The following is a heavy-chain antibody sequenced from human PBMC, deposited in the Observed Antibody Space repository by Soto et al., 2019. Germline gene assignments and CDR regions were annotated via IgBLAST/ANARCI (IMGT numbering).Heavy chain of an antibody. V-gene: IGHV3-53*01. D-gene: IGHD6-19*01. J-gene: IGHJ4*02. CDR3: ARDADSSGLHY. Sequence: GGSLRLSCAASGFTVSGMFMNWVRQAPGKGLEWVSVIYPAGPTYYADSVKGRFTISRDNSKNTLFLQLNNLRAEDTAVYYCARDADSSGLHYWGQGTLVTVSS. CDR1: GFTVSGMF. CDR2: IYPAGPT.